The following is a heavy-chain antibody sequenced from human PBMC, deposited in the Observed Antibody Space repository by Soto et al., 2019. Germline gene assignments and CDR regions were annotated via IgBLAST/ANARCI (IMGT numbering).Heavy chain of an antibody. V-gene: IGHV3-48*02. CDR2: ISSSSSTI. D-gene: IGHD2-15*01. J-gene: IGHJ3*02. CDR1: GFTFSPYS. Sequence: PGGSLRLSCAASGFTFSPYSMNWVRQAPGKGLEWVSYISSSSSTIYYADSVKGRFTISRDNAKNSLYLQMNSLRDEDTALYYCAREWAYCSGRSCYSDAFDIWGQGTMVTVSS. CDR3: AREWAYCSGRSCYSDAFDI.